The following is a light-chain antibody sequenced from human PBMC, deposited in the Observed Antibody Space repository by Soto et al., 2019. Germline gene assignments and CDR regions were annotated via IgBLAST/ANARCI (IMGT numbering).Light chain of an antibody. V-gene: IGLV2-14*01. CDR1: SSDVGGYNY. CDR2: EFR. J-gene: IGLJ1*01. Sequence: QSALTQPASVSGSPGQSITISCTGTSSDVGGYNYVSWYQQHPGQAPNLMIYEFRNRPSGVSNRFSGSKSGNTASLTISGLQAEDEADYYCSSYTSSSTLYVFGTGTKLTVL. CDR3: SSYTSSSTLYV.